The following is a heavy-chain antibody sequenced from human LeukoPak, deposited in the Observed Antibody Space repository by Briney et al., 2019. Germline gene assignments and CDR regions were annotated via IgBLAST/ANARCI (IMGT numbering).Heavy chain of an antibody. Sequence: GGSLRLSWAASGFTVSSYWMSWVRQAPGRGLEWLANIKEDGSEKYYVDSVKGRFTISRDNAKNSLYLQMNSLRAEDTAVYYCSRLRGDSWGQGTLVTVSS. J-gene: IGHJ4*02. CDR1: GFTVSSYW. CDR3: SRLRGDS. V-gene: IGHV3-7*03. CDR2: IKEDGSEK.